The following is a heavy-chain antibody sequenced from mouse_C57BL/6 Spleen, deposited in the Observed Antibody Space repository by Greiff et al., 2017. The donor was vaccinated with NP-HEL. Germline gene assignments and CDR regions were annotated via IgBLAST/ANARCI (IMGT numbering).Heavy chain of an antibody. CDR1: GFTFSSYA. D-gene: IGHD2-2*01. CDR3: ARDESLYYGYDGYAMDY. CDR2: ISDGGSYT. Sequence: DVKLQESGGGLVKPGGSLKLSCAASGFTFSSYAMSWVRQTPEKRLEWVATISDGGSYTYYPDNVKGRFTISRDNAKNNLYLQMSHLKSEDTAMYYCARDESLYYGYDGYAMDYWGQGTSVTVSS. J-gene: IGHJ4*01. V-gene: IGHV5-4*01.